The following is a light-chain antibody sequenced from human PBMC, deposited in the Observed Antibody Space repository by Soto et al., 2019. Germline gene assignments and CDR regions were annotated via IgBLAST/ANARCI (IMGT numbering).Light chain of an antibody. J-gene: IGLJ2*01. CDR1: SSDVGGYNY. Sequence: QSALTQPASVSGSPGQSITISCTGTSSDVGGYNYVSWYQQHPGKAPKLLIYDGNTRPSGVSNRLSGSKSGNTASLTISGLQSEDEADYYCSSYTSSISFGGGTKLTVL. V-gene: IGLV2-14*01. CDR2: DGN. CDR3: SSYTSSIS.